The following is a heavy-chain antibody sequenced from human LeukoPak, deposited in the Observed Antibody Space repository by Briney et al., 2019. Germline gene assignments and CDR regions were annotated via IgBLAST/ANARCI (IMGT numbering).Heavy chain of an antibody. D-gene: IGHD3-10*01. CDR3: AKDQLLLWFGELDTFDY. Sequence: PGGSLRLSCAASGFTFSSYAMSWVRQAPGKGLEWVSAISGSGGSTYYADSVKGRFTISRDNSKNTLYLQMNSLRAEDTAVYYCAKDQLLLWFGELDTFDYWGQGTLDTVSS. CDR1: GFTFSSYA. V-gene: IGHV3-23*01. J-gene: IGHJ4*02. CDR2: ISGSGGST.